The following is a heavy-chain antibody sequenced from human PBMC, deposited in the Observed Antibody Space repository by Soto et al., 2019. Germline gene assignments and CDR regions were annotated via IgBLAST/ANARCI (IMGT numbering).Heavy chain of an antibody. V-gene: IGHV3-66*01. D-gene: IGHD2-8*01. Sequence: EVNLVESGGGLVQPGGSLRLSCAASGFMVSHNYMSWVRQAPGKGLEWVSVTYSAGTTNYADSVKGRFTISRDNSKNTLDLQMNSLRADDTAMYYCARWVTVYGGLDYWGQGTLVTVSS. CDR2: TYSAGTT. J-gene: IGHJ4*02. CDR1: GFMVSHNY. CDR3: ARWVTVYGGLDY.